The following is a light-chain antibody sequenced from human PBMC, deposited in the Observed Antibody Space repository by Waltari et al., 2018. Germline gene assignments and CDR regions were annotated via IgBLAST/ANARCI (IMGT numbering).Light chain of an antibody. V-gene: IGLV1-47*01. CDR2: RNN. Sequence: QSVLTQPPSASGTPGQRVTISCSGSSSNIGSNYVYWYQQLPGTAPKLLSYRNNQRPLGVPARFAGSNSGTSASLAISGLRSEDEADYYCAAWDDSLSGLVFGGGTKLTVL. J-gene: IGLJ3*02. CDR1: SSNIGSNY. CDR3: AAWDDSLSGLV.